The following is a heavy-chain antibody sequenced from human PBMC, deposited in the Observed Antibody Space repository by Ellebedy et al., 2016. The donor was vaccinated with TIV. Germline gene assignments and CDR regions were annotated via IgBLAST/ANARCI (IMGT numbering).Heavy chain of an antibody. CDR3: AREGGNSGSYVDAFDI. CDR1: GFTFSSYF. J-gene: IGHJ3*02. D-gene: IGHD1-26*01. CDR2: LSYDGNDK. Sequence: GGPLRLSXAASGFTFSSYFIHWVRQAPGKGLDWVAFLSYDGNDKYYADSVKGRFTVSRDNSKNTLYLQMNSLRAEDSAMYYCAREGGNSGSYVDAFDIWGQGTMVTVSS. V-gene: IGHV3-30-3*01.